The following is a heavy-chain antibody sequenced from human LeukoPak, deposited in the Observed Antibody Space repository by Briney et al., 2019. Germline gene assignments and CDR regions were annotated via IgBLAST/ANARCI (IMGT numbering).Heavy chain of an antibody. Sequence: ASVKVSCKASGGSFSSYGMSWVRQAPGQGLEWMGGRIPILGTTNLAQKFQGRLTITADESTSTAYMELNGLRVDDTAVYYCAREGPVGTDGFWGQGTLVTVSS. J-gene: IGHJ1*01. CDR1: GGSFSSYG. D-gene: IGHD5-24*01. V-gene: IGHV1-69*13. CDR2: RIPILGTT. CDR3: AREGPVGTDGF.